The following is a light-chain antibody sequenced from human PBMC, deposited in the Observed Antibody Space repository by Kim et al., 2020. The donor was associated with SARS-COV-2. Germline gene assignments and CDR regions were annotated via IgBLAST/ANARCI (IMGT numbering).Light chain of an antibody. CDR3: QQYGGSPQYT. CDR2: GAS. CDR1: QSVSSTY. J-gene: IGKJ2*01. Sequence: EIVLMQSPGTLSLSPGERATLSCRASQSVSSTYLAWYQQKPGQAPRLLIYGASRRATGIPDRFSGSGSGTDFTLTISKLEAEDFAVYYCQQYGGSPQYTFGQGTKLEI. V-gene: IGKV3-20*01.